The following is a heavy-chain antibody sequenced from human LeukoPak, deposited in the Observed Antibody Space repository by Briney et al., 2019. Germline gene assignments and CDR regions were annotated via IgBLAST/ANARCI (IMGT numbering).Heavy chain of an antibody. CDR2: IFFSGTT. J-gene: IGHJ4*02. Sequence: PSETLSLTCTVSSVSLTNYYWSWIRQPPGKGLEWIGYIFFSGTTNYNPSLKSRVTISVDTSKNQFSLKMTSVTAADTAVYFCARVGSGGAWFDFWGQGTLVTVSS. V-gene: IGHV4-59*01. CDR1: SVSLTNYY. D-gene: IGHD6-19*01. CDR3: ARVGSGGAWFDF.